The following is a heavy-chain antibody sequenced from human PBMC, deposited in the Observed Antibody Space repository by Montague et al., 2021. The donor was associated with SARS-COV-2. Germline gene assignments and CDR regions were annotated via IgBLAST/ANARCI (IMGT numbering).Heavy chain of an antibody. Sequence: SLRLSCAASGFAFSSSLMNWVRQAPGKGLEWVSSISTLDSYIYYADSVQGRFTISRDDAKNSLFLQLNSLRVEDTAVYYCARGGYYGSGSLLDAWGQGTLVTVFS. V-gene: IGHV3-21*06. CDR3: ARGGYYGSGSLLDA. J-gene: IGHJ5*02. CDR1: GFAFSSSL. CDR2: ISTLDSYI. D-gene: IGHD3-10*01.